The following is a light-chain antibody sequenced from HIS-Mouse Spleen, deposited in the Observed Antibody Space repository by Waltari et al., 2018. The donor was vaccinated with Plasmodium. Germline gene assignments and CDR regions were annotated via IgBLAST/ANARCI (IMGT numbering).Light chain of an antibody. Sequence: EIVMTQSPATLSVSPGERATLSCRASQSVSSNLVWYQQKPGQAPRLLIYGASTRATGIPARFSGSGSGTEFTLTISSLQSEYFAVYYCQQYNNWSFTFGPGTKVDIK. CDR2: GAS. J-gene: IGKJ3*01. CDR1: QSVSSN. V-gene: IGKV3-15*01. CDR3: QQYNNWSFT.